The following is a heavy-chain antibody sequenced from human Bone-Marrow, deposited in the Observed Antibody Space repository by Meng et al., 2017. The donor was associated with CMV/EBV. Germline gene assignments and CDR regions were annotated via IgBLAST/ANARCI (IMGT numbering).Heavy chain of an antibody. CDR1: GFTFEDYG. CDR2: INWTGVSS. Sequence: GGSLRLSCAASGFTFEDYGMSWVRQTPGKGLEWVSGINWTGVSSGYAHSVKGRFTISRDNAKNSLYLEMNSLRAEDTALYYCVRPSSSTGSFDYWGQGTRVTVSS. D-gene: IGHD6-13*01. CDR3: VRPSSSTGSFDY. J-gene: IGHJ4*02. V-gene: IGHV3-20*04.